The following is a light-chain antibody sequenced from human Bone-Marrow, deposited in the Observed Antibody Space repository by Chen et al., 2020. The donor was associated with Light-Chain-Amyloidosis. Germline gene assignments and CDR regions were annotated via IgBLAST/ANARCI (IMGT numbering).Light chain of an antibody. J-gene: IGKJ3*01. Sequence: DIVMTQFPDSLAVSLGERATINCKSSPSVLYSSNNKNYLAWYQQKPGQPPKLLISWASTRESGVPDRFSGSGSGTDFTLTISSLQAEDVAVYYCQQYYSIPVTFGPGTKVD. CDR1: PSVLYSSNNKNY. V-gene: IGKV4-1*01. CDR3: QQYYSIPVT. CDR2: WAS.